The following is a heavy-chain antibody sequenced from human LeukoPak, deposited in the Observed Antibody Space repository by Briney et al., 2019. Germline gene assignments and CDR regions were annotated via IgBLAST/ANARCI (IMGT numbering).Heavy chain of an antibody. D-gene: IGHD1-1*01. V-gene: IGHV3-48*01. CDR2: ISSSSSTI. Sequence: GGSLRLSCAASGFTFSSYSMNWVRQAPGKGLEWVSYISSSSSTIHYADSVKGRFTISRDNAKNSLYLQMNSLRAEDTAVYYCARAQASSRRVPGYWGQGTLVTVSS. CDR3: ARAQASSRRVPGY. CDR1: GFTFSSYS. J-gene: IGHJ4*02.